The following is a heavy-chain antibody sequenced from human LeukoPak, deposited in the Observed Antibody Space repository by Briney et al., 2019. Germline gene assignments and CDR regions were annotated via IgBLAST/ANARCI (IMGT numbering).Heavy chain of an antibody. D-gene: IGHD7-27*01. J-gene: IGHJ5*02. CDR2: ISHDGRTK. Sequence: AGGSLRLSCVVSGFNFDNFAMHWVRQPLGKGLEWVAVISHDGRTKYYADSVKGRFTISRDNAKNSLYLQMNSLRAEDTAVYYCARGRQGSGLGIGDPWGQGTLVTVSS. CDR1: GFNFDNFA. CDR3: ARGRQGSGLGIGDP. V-gene: IGHV3-30*04.